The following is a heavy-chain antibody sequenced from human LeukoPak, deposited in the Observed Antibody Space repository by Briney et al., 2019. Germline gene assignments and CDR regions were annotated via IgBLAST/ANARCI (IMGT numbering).Heavy chain of an antibody. J-gene: IGHJ2*01. CDR1: GGSINSRDHF. D-gene: IGHD2-15*01. Sequence: SETLSLTCSVSGGSINSRDHFWSWVRQPPGKGLEWIGHIYYNGSTSYNPSLMRRVTISLDTSKNQFSLKLNSVTAPDTAVYKCARDVILAATLRHWYFDLWGRGTLVTVSS. V-gene: IGHV4-30-4*08. CDR3: ARDVILAATLRHWYFDL. CDR2: IYYNGST.